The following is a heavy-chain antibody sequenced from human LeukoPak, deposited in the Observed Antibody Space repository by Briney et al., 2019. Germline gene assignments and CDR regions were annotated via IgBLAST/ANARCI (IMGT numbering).Heavy chain of an antibody. CDR1: GFTFSSYD. Sequence: PGGSLRLSYAASGFTFSSYDMHWVRQATGKGLEWVSVIGTSGDTYYAGSVKGRFTISRENAKNSLYLQMNSLTAGDTAVYFCSRVGSSGWPNYFDSWGQGTLVTVSS. D-gene: IGHD6-19*01. CDR3: SRVGSSGWPNYFDS. J-gene: IGHJ4*02. CDR2: IGTSGDT. V-gene: IGHV3-13*04.